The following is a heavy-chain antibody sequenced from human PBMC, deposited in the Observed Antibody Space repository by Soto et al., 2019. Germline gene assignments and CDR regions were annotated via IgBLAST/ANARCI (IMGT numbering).Heavy chain of an antibody. CDR3: ARVRTTVTTSAYYYYMDV. Sequence: SETLSLTCTVSGGSINYYYWSWIGQPPAKGLEWIGYVYYSGSTNYSPSLKSRVTISVDTSKNQFSLKLSSVTAADTAVYYCARVRTTVTTSAYYYYMDVWGKGTTVTASS. V-gene: IGHV4-59*01. CDR2: VYYSGST. J-gene: IGHJ6*03. D-gene: IGHD4-17*01. CDR1: GGSINYYY.